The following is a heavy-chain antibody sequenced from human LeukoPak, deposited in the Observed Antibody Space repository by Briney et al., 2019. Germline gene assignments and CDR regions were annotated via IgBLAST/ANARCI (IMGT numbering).Heavy chain of an antibody. J-gene: IGHJ4*02. Sequence: PGTSLRLSCAPSGSTFRNYGMHWVRQAPGKGLEWVSGLWYDGRNKAYADSVKGRFTISRDNSENMLYLQMNSLRDEDTAVYYCARGLMTPNTYCDLWGQGTLVTVSS. CDR3: ARGLMTPNTYCDL. V-gene: IGHV3-33*01. D-gene: IGHD2-8*01. CDR2: LWYDGRNK. CDR1: GSTFRNYG.